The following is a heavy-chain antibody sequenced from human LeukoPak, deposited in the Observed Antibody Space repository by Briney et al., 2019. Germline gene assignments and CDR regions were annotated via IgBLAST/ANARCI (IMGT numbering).Heavy chain of an antibody. Sequence: GGSLRLSCAASGFTFSSYEMNWVRQAPGKGLEWVSYISSSGSTISYADSVKGRFTISRDNAKNSLYLQVNSLRAEDTAVYYCARGSRFGVVGRDAFDIWGQGTVVTVSS. CDR3: ARGSRFGVVGRDAFDI. V-gene: IGHV3-48*03. CDR1: GFTFSSYE. D-gene: IGHD3-3*01. J-gene: IGHJ3*02. CDR2: ISSSGSTI.